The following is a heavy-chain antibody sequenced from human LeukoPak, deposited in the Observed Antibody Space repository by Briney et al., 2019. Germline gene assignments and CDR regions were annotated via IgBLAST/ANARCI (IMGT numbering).Heavy chain of an antibody. CDR1: GGSISNYY. CDR3: ARGLGTVTFFDY. Sequence: SETLSLTCTVSGGSISNYYWSWIRQPPGKGLEWIGYIHYSGSTNYNPSLKSRVTISVDTSKNQFSLKLSSVTAADTAVYYCARGLGTVTFFDYWGQGTLVTVSS. V-gene: IGHV4-59*01. D-gene: IGHD4-17*01. J-gene: IGHJ4*02. CDR2: IHYSGST.